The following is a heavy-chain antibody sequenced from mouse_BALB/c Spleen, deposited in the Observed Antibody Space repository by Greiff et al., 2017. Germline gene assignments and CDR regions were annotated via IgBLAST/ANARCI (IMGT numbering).Heavy chain of an antibody. CDR1: GDSITSGY. J-gene: IGHJ4*01. V-gene: IGHV3-8*02. CDR3: AREGYGIYAMDY. Sequence: EVQVVESGPSLVKPSQTLSLTCSVTGDSITSGYWNWIRKFPGNKLEYMGYISYSGSTYYNPSLKSRISITRDTSKNQYYLQLNSVTTEDTATYYCAREGYGIYAMDYWGQGTSVTVSS. CDR2: ISYSGST. D-gene: IGHD2-1*01.